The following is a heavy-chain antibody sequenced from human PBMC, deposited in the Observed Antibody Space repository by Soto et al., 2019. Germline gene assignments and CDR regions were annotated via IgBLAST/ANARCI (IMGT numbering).Heavy chain of an antibody. Sequence: QVQLVQSGAEVTNPGASVKVSCKTSGYPFSTYGLSWVRQAPGQGLEWMGWSVANSGNRIYAQKFQGRVTMYTDRSTNTGYMELRSLTSDDSALYYFARVAGYGSGNRFFDNWGQGTLVTVS. CDR1: GYPFSTYG. D-gene: IGHD3-10*01. CDR3: ARVAGYGSGNRFFDN. V-gene: IGHV1-18*01. CDR2: SVANSGNR. J-gene: IGHJ4*02.